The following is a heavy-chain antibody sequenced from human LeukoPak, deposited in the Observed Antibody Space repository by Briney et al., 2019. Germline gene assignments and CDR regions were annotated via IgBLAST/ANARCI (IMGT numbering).Heavy chain of an antibody. CDR1: GVSISTYY. J-gene: IGHJ6*03. CDR2: INHSGST. V-gene: IGHV4-34*01. Sequence: PSETLSLTCTVSGVSISTYYWSWIRQPPGKGLEWIGEINHSGSTNYNPSLKSRVTISVDTSKNQFSLKLSSVTAADTAVYYCARAGGITIFGVVIPFNYYYMDVWGKGTTVTVSS. CDR3: ARAGGITIFGVVIPFNYYYMDV. D-gene: IGHD3-3*01.